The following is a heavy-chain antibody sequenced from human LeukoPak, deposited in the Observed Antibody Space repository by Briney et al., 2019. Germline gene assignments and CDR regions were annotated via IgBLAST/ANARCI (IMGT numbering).Heavy chain of an antibody. J-gene: IGHJ4*02. CDR1: GFRFSSYA. V-gene: IGHV3-23*01. CDR2: INFSGSTT. D-gene: IGHD3-10*01. Sequence: GGSLRLSCAASGFRFSSYAMSWVRQAPGKGLDWVSTINFSGSTTYYLDSVKGRFTISRDNSKNTLFLQMNSLRGEDTAVCYCTKSPDHCGGEFAQWGQGTLVTVSS. CDR3: TKSPDHCGGEFAQ.